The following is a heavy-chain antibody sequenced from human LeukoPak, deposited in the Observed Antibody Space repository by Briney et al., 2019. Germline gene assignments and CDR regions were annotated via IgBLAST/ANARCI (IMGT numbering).Heavy chain of an antibody. V-gene: IGHV1-18*01. J-gene: IGHJ6*02. CDR1: GYTFSTSS. Sequence: GASEKLSCKASGYTFSTSSISWVRQAPGQGLEWVGWINGYNGNTHYAQKDQGRVTMTTDTSTSTAYMELRSLTSDDTAVYYCARDPHTGGMDVWGQGTTVTVFS. CDR3: ARDPHTGGMDV. CDR2: INGYNGNT.